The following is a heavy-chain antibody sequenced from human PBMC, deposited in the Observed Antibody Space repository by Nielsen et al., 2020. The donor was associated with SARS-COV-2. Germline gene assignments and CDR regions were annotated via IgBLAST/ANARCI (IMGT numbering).Heavy chain of an antibody. Sequence: SETLSLTCTVSGGSVSSGSYYWTWSRQPPGKGLEWIGNNYYSGGTNYNPSLKSRVTISVDTSKTQFSLKLSSVTAADTAVYYCARDQPYGDYFDYWGQGTRVTVSS. D-gene: IGHD4-17*01. V-gene: IGHV4-61*01. J-gene: IGHJ4*02. CDR3: ARDQPYGDYFDY. CDR1: GGSVSSGSYY. CDR2: NYYSGGT.